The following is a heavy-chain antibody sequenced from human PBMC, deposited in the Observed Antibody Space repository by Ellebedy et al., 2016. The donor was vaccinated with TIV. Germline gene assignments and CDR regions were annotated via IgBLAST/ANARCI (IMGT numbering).Heavy chain of an antibody. V-gene: IGHV3-33*01. CDR2: MGYDGTNK. J-gene: IGHJ3*02. Sequence: GESLKISCEASGFTFSCYGVHWVCHAPSKGLEWVAVMGYDGTNKFYGHSVKGRFTISSDNSKNTVFLQMNTLRAEDTAVYYCARDGNQYDSNDNAIDIWGQGTRVTVSA. CDR3: ARDGNQYDSNDNAIDI. D-gene: IGHD5-18*01. CDR1: GFTFSCYG.